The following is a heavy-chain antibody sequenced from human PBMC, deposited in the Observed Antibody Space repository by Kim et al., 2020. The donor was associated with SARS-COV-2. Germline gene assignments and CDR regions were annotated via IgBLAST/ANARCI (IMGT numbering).Heavy chain of an antibody. D-gene: IGHD3-22*01. J-gene: IGHJ3*02. Sequence: RFTISRDNAKNSLYLQMNSLRAEDTAVYYCARGALTYYYDSSDLADAFDIWGQGTMVTVSS. CDR3: ARGALTYYYDSSDLADAFDI. V-gene: IGHV3-11*06.